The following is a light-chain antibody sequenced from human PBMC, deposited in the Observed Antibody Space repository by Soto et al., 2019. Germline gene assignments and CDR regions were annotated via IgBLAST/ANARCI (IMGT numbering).Light chain of an antibody. V-gene: IGKV1-5*01. J-gene: IGKJ1*01. CDR1: QSISHW. Sequence: DIQMTQSPATLSASVGDSVTITCRASQSISHWLAWYQQKPGKAPKLLIYDASSLESGVPSRFSGSGSGTEFTLTISSLQPDDFATYYCQQYNSYSLFGQGTKVDIK. CDR2: DAS. CDR3: QQYNSYSL.